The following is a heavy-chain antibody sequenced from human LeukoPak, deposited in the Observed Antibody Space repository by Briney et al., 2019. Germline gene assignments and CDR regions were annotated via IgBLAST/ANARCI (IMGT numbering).Heavy chain of an antibody. D-gene: IGHD6-6*01. CDR3: AKALSSSPSFSPADS. Sequence: GGSLRLSCAASGFTFSSYAMHWVRQAPGKGLEWVAVIWYDGSNKYYADSVKGRFTISRDNSKNTLYLQMSSLSAEDTAVYYCAKALSSSPSFSPADSWGQGTLVTVSS. V-gene: IGHV3-33*06. CDR1: GFTFSSYA. CDR2: IWYDGSNK. J-gene: IGHJ4*02.